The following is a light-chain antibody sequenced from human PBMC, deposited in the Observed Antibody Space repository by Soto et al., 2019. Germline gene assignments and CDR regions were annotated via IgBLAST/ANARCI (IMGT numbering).Light chain of an antibody. V-gene: IGLV2-14*01. CDR3: SSYTSSHTLV. CDR1: SSDVGGYDF. CDR2: DVN. J-gene: IGLJ1*01. Sequence: QSALTQPASVSGSPGQSITISCTGTSSDVGGYDFVSWYQHHPGKAPKLMIYDVNNRPSGLSDRFSGSKSGNTASLTISGLQTEDEADYYCSSYTSSHTLVFGTGTKLTVL.